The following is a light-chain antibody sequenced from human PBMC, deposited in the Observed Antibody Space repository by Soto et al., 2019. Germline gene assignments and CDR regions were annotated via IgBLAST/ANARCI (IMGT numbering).Light chain of an antibody. Sequence: QSALTQPPSASGSPGQSVAISCTGTSSDVGGFNYVSWYQQHPGKAPKLMIYEVVKRPSGVPDRFSGSKSGNTASLTVSGVQPEDESYYCCCSRGGSGVFGGGTKLTVL. CDR2: EVV. J-gene: IGLJ3*02. V-gene: IGLV2-8*01. CDR3: CSRGGSGV. CDR1: SSDVGGFNY.